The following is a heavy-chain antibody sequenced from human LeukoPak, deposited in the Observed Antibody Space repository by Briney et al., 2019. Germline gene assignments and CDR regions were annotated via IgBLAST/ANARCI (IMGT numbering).Heavy chain of an antibody. CDR1: GGSISTYY. J-gene: IGHJ4*02. CDR2: VYNTGST. V-gene: IGHV4-59*01. Sequence: SETLSLTCTVSGGSISTYYWSWIRQPPGKGLEWIGNVYNTGSTNYNPSLESRVTISVDTSKNQFSLRLSSVTAADTAVYYCARAVGDYGYGRYFDYWGQGTLVTVSS. D-gene: IGHD5-12*01. CDR3: ARAVGDYGYGRYFDY.